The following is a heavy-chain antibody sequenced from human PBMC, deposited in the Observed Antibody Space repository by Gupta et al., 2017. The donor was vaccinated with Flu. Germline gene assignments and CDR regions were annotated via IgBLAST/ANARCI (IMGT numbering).Heavy chain of an antibody. CDR1: GFTFSDFW. V-gene: IGHV3-7*01. CDR3: STVLHY. J-gene: IGHJ4*02. Sequence: EVQLVEWGGGMVQPGGSLRLSCAASGFTFSDFWMNWVRQVPGKGLEWVANINKDGREKYYVDSVMGRFTISRDNTKNQVYLQMDGLRAEDASVDYCSTVLHYWGQGALVTVS. CDR2: INKDGREK.